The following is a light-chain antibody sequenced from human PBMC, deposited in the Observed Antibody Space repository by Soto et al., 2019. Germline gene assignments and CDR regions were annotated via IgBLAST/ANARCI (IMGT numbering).Light chain of an antibody. CDR3: QQSYSTPHT. V-gene: IGKV1-39*01. CDR1: QTINTN. J-gene: IGKJ5*01. CDR2: AAS. Sequence: DIQMTQSPSSLSASVGDGVTITCRATQTINTNLNWYQHKPGKAPNLLIYAASTLQSGVPSRFSGSGSGTDFTLTISSLQPEDFATYYCQQSYSTPHTFGQGTRLEIK.